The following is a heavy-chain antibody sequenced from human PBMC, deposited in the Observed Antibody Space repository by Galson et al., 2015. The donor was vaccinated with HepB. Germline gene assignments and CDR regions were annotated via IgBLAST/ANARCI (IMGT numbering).Heavy chain of an antibody. CDR1: GYTFTDYV. Sequence: SVKVSCKASGYTFTDYVVNWVRQAPGQGLEWMGWMNTNTGKPTYAPGFAGRFVFSLDTSVTTAYLQISSLETDDTAVYCCARSPLRFLDLLPYYDYYYMDVWGEGTTVTVSS. D-gene: IGHD3-3*01. V-gene: IGHV7-4-1*02. CDR3: ARSPLRFLDLLPYYDYYYMDV. CDR2: MNTNTGKP. J-gene: IGHJ6*03.